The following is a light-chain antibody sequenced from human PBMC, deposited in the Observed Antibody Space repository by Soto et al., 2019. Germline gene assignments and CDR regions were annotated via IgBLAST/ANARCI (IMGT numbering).Light chain of an antibody. V-gene: IGKV3-11*01. CDR1: QSVRSN. J-gene: IGKJ1*01. CDR3: QQRSNWPWT. CDR2: DAS. Sequence: EIVLTQSPATLSLSPGERATLSCRASQSVRSNLAWYQQKPGQAPRLLIYDASNRPTGIPGRFSGRGSGTDFTLTISDLEPEDCAVYYCQQRSNWPWTFGQGAKGEIK.